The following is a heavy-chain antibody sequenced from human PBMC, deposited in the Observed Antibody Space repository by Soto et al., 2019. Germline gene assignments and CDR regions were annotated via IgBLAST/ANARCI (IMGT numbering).Heavy chain of an antibody. CDR2: IYYSGST. CDR1: GGTISSYH. D-gene: IGHD6-13*01. V-gene: IGHV4-59*08. CDR3: ARHRVSLVTYFDY. Sequence: SETLSLSCTVYGGTISSYHWSWTRQPPGKGLEWIGYIYYSGSTNYNPSLKSRVTISVDTSKNQFSLKLSSVTAADTAVYYCARHRVSLVTYFDYWGQGTLVTVS. J-gene: IGHJ4*02.